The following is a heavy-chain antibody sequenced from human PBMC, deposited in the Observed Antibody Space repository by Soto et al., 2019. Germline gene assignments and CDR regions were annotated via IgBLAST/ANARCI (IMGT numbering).Heavy chain of an antibody. CDR2: IRGFSPYT. CDR3: ARDRGYDAHDYYYNAMDV. J-gene: IGHJ6*02. V-gene: IGHV3-21*01. Sequence: GGSLRLSCAASGFTFSLYSMIWVRQAPGKGLEWVAAIRGFSPYTFYADSVKGRFTISRDNAKNSLYLQMNSLRAEDTAVYYCARDRGYDAHDYYYNAMDVWGQGTMVTVSS. D-gene: IGHD2-15*01. CDR1: GFTFSLYS.